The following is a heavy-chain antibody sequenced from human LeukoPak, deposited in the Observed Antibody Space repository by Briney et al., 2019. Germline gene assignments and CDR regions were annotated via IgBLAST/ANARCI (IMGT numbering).Heavy chain of an antibody. CDR3: AKGRAESPPGDAFDI. D-gene: IGHD1-14*01. CDR1: GFTFDDYA. J-gene: IGHJ3*02. Sequence: PGRSLRLSCAASGFTFDDYAMHWVRQAPGKGLEWVSGISWNSGSIGYADSVKGRFTISRDNAKNSLYLQMNSLRAEDTALYYCAKGRAESPPGDAFDIWGQGTMVTVSS. CDR2: ISWNSGSI. V-gene: IGHV3-9*01.